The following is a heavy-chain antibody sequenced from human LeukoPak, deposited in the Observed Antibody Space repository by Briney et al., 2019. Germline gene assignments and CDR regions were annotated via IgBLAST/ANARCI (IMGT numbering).Heavy chain of an antibody. V-gene: IGHV4-34*01. Sequence: PSETLSLTCAVYGGSFSGYYWSWIRQPPGKGLEWIGEINHSGSTNYNPSLKSRVTISVDTSKNQFSLKLSSVTAADTAVYYCARRKGLHYFDYWGQGTLVTVSS. CDR2: INHSGST. D-gene: IGHD1-14*01. CDR1: GGSFSGYY. CDR3: ARRKGLHYFDY. J-gene: IGHJ4*02.